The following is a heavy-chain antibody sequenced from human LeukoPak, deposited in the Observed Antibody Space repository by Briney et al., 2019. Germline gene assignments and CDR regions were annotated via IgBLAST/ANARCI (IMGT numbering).Heavy chain of an antibody. D-gene: IGHD5-18*01. V-gene: IGHV3-21*01. J-gene: IGHJ4*02. CDR1: GFTLSSYS. CDR3: AREREYNYGHMLGY. Sequence: SGGSLRLSCAASGFTLSSYSMNWVRQAPGKGLEWVSSISSSSIYIYYADSVKGRFTISRDNAKNSLYPQMNSLRAEDTAVYYCAREREYNYGHMLGYWGQGTLVTVSS. CDR2: ISSSSIYI.